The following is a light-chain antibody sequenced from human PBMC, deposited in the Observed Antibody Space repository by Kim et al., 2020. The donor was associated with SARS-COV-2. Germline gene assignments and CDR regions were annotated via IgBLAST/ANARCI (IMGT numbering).Light chain of an antibody. J-gene: IGLJ2*01. V-gene: IGLV2-14*01. CDR1: STDVGDYNY. Sequence: QSALTQPASVSGSPGLSITISCTGTSTDVGDYNYVSWFQQHPGKAPKLIIYDVSKRPSGVSNRFSGSKSGNTASLTISGLQADDEADYYCNSYTSIGTLVFGGGTQLTVL. CDR2: DVS. CDR3: NSYTSIGTLV.